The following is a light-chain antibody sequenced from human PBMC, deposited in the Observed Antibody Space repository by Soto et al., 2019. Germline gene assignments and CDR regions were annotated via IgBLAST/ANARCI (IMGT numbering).Light chain of an antibody. Sequence: EIVMRQSPATLSVSPGETATLSCRASQRVGINLAWYQQKPGQAPRLXIHGASSRETGVPDRITGSGSGTDFTLSISRLEPEDFAVYYCQQYGGSTRTFGQGTKVDIK. J-gene: IGKJ1*01. CDR2: GAS. CDR3: QQYGGSTRT. CDR1: QRVGIN. V-gene: IGKV3-20*01.